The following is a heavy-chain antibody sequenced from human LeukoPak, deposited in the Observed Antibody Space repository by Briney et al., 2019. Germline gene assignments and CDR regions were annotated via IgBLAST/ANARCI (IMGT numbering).Heavy chain of an antibody. CDR3: ARVVKYRSGPLTDLLPYYFDY. CDR2: INAGNGNT. J-gene: IGHJ4*02. CDR1: GYTFTSYA. D-gene: IGHD6-19*01. V-gene: IGHV1-3*03. Sequence: ASVKVSCKASGYTFTSYAMHWVRQAPGQRLEWMGWINAGNGNTKYSQEFQGRVTITRDTSASTAYMELSSLRSEDMAVYYCARVVKYRSGPLTDLLPYYFDYWGQGTLVTVSS.